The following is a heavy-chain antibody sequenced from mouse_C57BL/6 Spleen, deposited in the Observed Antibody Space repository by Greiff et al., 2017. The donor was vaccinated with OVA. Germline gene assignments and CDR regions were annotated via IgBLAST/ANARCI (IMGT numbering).Heavy chain of an antibody. Sequence: QVQLQQSGAELVRPGPSVKVSCKASGYAFTNYLIEWVKQRPGQGLEWIGELNPGSGGTNYNEKFKGKATLTADKSSSTAYMQLSSLTSEYSAVYFCAIRDYYGSSEAMDYWGQGTSVTVSS. D-gene: IGHD1-1*01. V-gene: IGHV1-54*01. CDR2: LNPGSGGT. CDR3: AIRDYYGSSEAMDY. J-gene: IGHJ4*01. CDR1: GYAFTNYL.